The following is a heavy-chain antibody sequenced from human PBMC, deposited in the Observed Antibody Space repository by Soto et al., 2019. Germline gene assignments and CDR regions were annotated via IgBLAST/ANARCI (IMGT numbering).Heavy chain of an antibody. V-gene: IGHV3-48*02. J-gene: IGHJ3*02. CDR1: GFTFSIFS. CDR2: VNAAANDI. D-gene: IGHD6-19*01. Sequence: EVQLVESGGGLVQPGGSLRLSCAASGFTFSIFSMSWVRQAPGKGLEWISYVNAAANDIYYTDSVRGRFTSSRDNAKNSLYLQMNSLRDDDTAVYYCVRDRMWEQWLGPHDAFEIWGQGTMVTVS. CDR3: VRDRMWEQWLGPHDAFEI.